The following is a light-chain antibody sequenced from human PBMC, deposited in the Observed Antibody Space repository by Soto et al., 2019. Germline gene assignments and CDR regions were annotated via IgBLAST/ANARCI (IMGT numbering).Light chain of an antibody. J-gene: IGKJ4*01. Sequence: EIVLTQSPGTLSLSPGERATLSCRASQSVSSSYLAWYQQKPGQAPRLLIYGASSRATGIPDRFSGSGSGTAFTLTISRLEPEDFAVYYCHQYDSSPHTFGGGTKVEIK. CDR3: HQYDSSPHT. CDR1: QSVSSSY. V-gene: IGKV3-20*01. CDR2: GAS.